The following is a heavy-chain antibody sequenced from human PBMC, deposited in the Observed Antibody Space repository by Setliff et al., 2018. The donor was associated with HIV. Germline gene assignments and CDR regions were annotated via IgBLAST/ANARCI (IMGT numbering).Heavy chain of an antibody. CDR2: ISAYNGHT. J-gene: IGHJ5*02. D-gene: IGHD6-19*01. V-gene: IGHV1-18*01. CDR3: ARAMSVADWFDP. CDR1: GYSFSSYA. Sequence: ASVKVSCKASGYSFSSYAISWVRQAPGQGLEWMGWISAYNGHTNYAQKFQDRVTMTTDTSTNTAYMELSSLGSDDTAVYYCARAMSVADWFDPWGQGSLVTVSS.